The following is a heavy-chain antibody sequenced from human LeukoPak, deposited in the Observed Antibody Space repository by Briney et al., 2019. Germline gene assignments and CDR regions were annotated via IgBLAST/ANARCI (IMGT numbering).Heavy chain of an antibody. CDR2: INPNSGGT. CDR3: ARASLSKHDAFDI. V-gene: IGHV1-2*02. CDR1: GYTFTGYY. J-gene: IGHJ3*02. Sequence: ASVKDSCKASGYTFTGYYMHWVRPAPGQGLEWMGWINPNSGGTNYAQKFQGRVSMTRDTSISTAYMELSRLRSDDTAVYYCARASLSKHDAFDIWSQGTMVTVPS.